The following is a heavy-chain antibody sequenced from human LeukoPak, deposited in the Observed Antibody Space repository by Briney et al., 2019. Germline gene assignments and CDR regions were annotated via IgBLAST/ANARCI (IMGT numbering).Heavy chain of an antibody. Sequence: SETLSLTCTVSGGSISSGDYYWSWIRQPPGKGLEWIGYVYHSGSTYYNPSLKSRVTISVDTSKNQFSLKLSSVTAADTAVYYCARGPDSSGYYYFDYWGQGTLVTVSS. CDR2: VYHSGST. V-gene: IGHV4-30-4*01. J-gene: IGHJ4*02. CDR1: GGSISSGDYY. D-gene: IGHD3-22*01. CDR3: ARGPDSSGYYYFDY.